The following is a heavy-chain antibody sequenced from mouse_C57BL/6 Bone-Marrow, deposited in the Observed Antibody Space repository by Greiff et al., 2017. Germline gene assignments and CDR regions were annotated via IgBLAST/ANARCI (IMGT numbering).Heavy chain of an antibody. CDR1: GYSIPSGYY. J-gene: IGHJ3*01. CDR2: ISYDGSN. CDR3: AREPFAY. V-gene: IGHV3-6*01. Sequence: EVKLQESGPGLVKPSQSLSLTCSVTGYSIPSGYYWNWIRQFPGNKLEWMGYISYDGSNNYNPSLKNRISITRDTSKNQFFLKLNSVTTEDTATYYCAREPFAYWGQGTLVTVSA.